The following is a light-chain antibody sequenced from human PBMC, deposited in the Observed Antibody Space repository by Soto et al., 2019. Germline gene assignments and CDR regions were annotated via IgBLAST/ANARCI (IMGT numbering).Light chain of an antibody. CDR3: QQFSSYPLT. J-gene: IGKJ4*01. CDR2: ASS. V-gene: IGKV3-20*01. Sequence: EIVMTQSPDTLSVSAGERATLSCRAGQGVTTNFAWYQQKSGQSPRLLIYASSTRATGFPDRFSGSGSGTHFTLTISRLEPEDFAVYYCQQFSSYPLTFGGGTKVDIK. CDR1: QGVTTN.